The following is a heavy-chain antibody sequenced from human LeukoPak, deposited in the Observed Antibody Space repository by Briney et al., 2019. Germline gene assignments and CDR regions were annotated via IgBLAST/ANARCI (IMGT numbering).Heavy chain of an antibody. CDR3: ARGYSGNFFGFDL. CDR2: ILPVLGTP. J-gene: IGHJ4*02. V-gene: IGHV1-69*11. D-gene: IGHD1-26*01. CDR1: GGTFNYA. Sequence: GASVKVSCKPSGGTFNYAISWVRQAPGQGPEGMGRILPVLGTPHYAQKFQGRLTVTTDEVAATAYMEFSSLRSEDTAVYYGARGYSGNFFGFDLWGQGTLVTVSS.